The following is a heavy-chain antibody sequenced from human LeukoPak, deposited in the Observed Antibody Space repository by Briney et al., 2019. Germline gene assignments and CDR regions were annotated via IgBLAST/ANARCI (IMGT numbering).Heavy chain of an antibody. CDR3: ARASREELIDYYYYMDV. CDR1: GGTFSSYA. V-gene: IGHV1-69*05. Sequence: GASVKVSCKASGGTFSSYAISWVRQAPGQGLEWMGGIIPIFGTANYAQKFQGRVTITTDESTSTAYMELSSLRSEDTAVYYCARASREELIDYYYYMDVWGKGTTVTVPS. J-gene: IGHJ6*03. CDR2: IIPIFGTA. D-gene: IGHD1-26*01.